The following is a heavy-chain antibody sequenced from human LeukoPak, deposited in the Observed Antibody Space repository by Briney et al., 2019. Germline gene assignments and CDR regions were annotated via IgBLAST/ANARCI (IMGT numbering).Heavy chain of an antibody. V-gene: IGHV3-7*01. CDR1: RFIFTSYW. CDR2: IKQDGSEK. J-gene: IGHJ6*02. Sequence: GGSLRLSCAASRFIFTSYWMSWVRQAPGKGLEWVANIKQDGSEKCYVDSVKGRFTISRDNAKNSLYLQMNSLRAEDTAVYYCARGANPYHFYGMDVWGQGTTVTVSS. CDR3: ARGANPYHFYGMDV.